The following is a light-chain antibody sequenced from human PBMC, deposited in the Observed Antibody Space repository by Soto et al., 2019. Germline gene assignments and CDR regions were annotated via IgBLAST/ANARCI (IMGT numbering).Light chain of an antibody. CDR3: QSYDSSLSGVV. J-gene: IGLJ2*01. CDR2: RND. Sequence: QSVLTQPPSVSGAPGQRVIISCTGSRSNIGADYDVHWYQQLPGTAPKLLIYRNDNRPSGVPDRFSASKSGTSASLAITGLQAEDEADYYCQSYDSSLSGVVFGGGTKLTVL. CDR1: RSNIGADYD. V-gene: IGLV1-40*01.